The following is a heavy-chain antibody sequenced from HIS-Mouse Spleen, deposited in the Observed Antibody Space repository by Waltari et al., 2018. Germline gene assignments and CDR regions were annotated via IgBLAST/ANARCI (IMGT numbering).Heavy chain of an antibody. Sequence: QVQLQQWGAGLLKPSETLSLTCAVYGGSFSGYYWSWIRQPPGKGLEWIGEINHSGSTNYNPSLKSRVPISVDTSKNQFSLKLSSVTAADTAVYYCARVRDIVVVPAAMNWFDPWGQGTLVTVSS. J-gene: IGHJ5*02. D-gene: IGHD2-2*01. CDR1: GGSFSGYY. CDR2: INHSGST. V-gene: IGHV4-34*01. CDR3: ARVRDIVVVPAAMNWFDP.